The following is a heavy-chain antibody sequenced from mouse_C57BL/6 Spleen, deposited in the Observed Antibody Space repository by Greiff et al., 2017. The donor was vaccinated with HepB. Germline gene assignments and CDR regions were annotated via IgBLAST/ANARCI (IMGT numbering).Heavy chain of an antibody. V-gene: IGHV10-1*01. Sequence: EVQLVESGGGLVQPKGSLKLSCAASGFSFNTYAMNWVRQAPGKGLEWVARIRSKSNNYATYYADSVKDRFTISRDDSESMLYLQMNNLKTEDTAMYYCVRVRYDGFSWYFDVGGTGTTVTVSS. CDR3: VRVRYDGFSWYFDV. CDR1: GFSFNTYA. CDR2: IRSKSNNYAT. J-gene: IGHJ1*03. D-gene: IGHD2-3*01.